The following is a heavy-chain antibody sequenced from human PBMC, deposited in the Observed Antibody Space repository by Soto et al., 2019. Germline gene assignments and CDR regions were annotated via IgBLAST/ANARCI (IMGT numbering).Heavy chain of an antibody. CDR1: GFTFSSYS. CDR3: ARDAGTMTTVLWQTSFDAFDI. CDR2: ISSSSSTI. J-gene: IGHJ3*02. D-gene: IGHD4-17*01. V-gene: IGHV3-48*01. Sequence: EVQLVESGGGLVQPGGSLRLSCAASGFTFSSYSMNWVRQAPGKGLEWVSYISSSSSTIYYADSVKGRFTISRDNAKNSLYLQMNSLRAEDTAVYYCARDAGTMTTVLWQTSFDAFDIWGQGTMVTVSS.